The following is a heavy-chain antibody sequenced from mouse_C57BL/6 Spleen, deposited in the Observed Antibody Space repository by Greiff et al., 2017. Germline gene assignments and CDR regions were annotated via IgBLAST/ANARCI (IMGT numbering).Heavy chain of an antibody. D-gene: IGHD1-1*01. V-gene: IGHV1-39*01. J-gene: IGHJ1*03. CDR2: INPNYGTT. CDR3: ARGGYGSSGWYFDV. Sequence: GYSFTDYNMNWVKQSNGKSLEWIGVINPNYGTTSYNQKFKGKATLTVDQSSSTAYMQLNSLTSEDSAVYYCARGGYGSSGWYFDVWGTGTTVTVSS. CDR1: GYSFTDYN.